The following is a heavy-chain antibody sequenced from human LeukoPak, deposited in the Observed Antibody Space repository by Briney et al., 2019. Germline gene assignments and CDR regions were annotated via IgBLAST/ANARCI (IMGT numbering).Heavy chain of an antibody. CDR3: ARAGGTMSSSWYDY. J-gene: IGHJ4*02. CDR1: GFTFSSYT. Sequence: GGSLRLSCAASGFTFSSYTMNWVRQAPGKGLEWVSSINGSSSSIYYADSVKGRFTISRDNAKNSLYLHMNSLRADDTAVYHCARAGGTMSSSWYDYWGQGTLVTVSS. V-gene: IGHV3-21*06. D-gene: IGHD6-13*01. CDR2: INGSSSSI.